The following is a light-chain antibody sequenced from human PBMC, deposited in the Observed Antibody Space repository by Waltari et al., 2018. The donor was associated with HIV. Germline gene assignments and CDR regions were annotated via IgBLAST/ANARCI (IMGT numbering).Light chain of an antibody. CDR1: QSLVHSDGSTY. Sequence: DVVLTQSPLSLPVTLGQPASISCRSSQSLVHSDGSTYLNWFQQRPGQSPRRLIYTVSNRDSGVPDRFSGSGSGTDFTLKISRVEAEDVGVYYCMQGTHWPTFGQGTRLEIK. J-gene: IGKJ5*01. V-gene: IGKV2-30*02. CDR3: MQGTHWPT. CDR2: TVS.